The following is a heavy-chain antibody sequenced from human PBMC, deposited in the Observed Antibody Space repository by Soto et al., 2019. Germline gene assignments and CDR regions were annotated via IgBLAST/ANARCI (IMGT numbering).Heavy chain of an antibody. CDR2: IGSSDSYI. CDR3: ARGNLYGGVGFTY. CDR1: EFTFSSYT. Sequence: EVQLVESGGGLVKPGGSLGLSCAASEFTFSSYTMNWVRQAPGKGLEWVSSIGSSDSYIYYSDSVKGRFTISRDNAKSSLYLQMNSLRAEDTAVYYCARGNLYGGVGFTYWGQGTLVTVAS. V-gene: IGHV3-21*02. D-gene: IGHD2-8*02. J-gene: IGHJ4*02.